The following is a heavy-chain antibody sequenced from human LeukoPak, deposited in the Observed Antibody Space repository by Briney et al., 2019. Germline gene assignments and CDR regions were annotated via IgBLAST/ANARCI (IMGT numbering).Heavy chain of an antibody. CDR2: ISGSGGST. J-gene: IGHJ5*02. CDR3: AKDRVYCSGGSCYPTNWFDP. V-gene: IGHV3-23*01. CDR1: GFTFSSYA. D-gene: IGHD2-15*01. Sequence: GGSLRLSCAASGFTFSSYAMSWVRQAPGKGPEWVSAISGSGGSTYYADSVKGRFTISRDNSKNTLYLQMNSLRAEDTAVYYCAKDRVYCSGGSCYPTNWFDPWGQGTLVTVSS.